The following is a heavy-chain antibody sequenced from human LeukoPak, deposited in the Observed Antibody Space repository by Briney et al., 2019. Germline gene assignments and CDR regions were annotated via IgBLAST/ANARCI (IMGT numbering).Heavy chain of an antibody. D-gene: IGHD2-8*01. J-gene: IGHJ4*02. V-gene: IGHV3-53*01. CDR3: ATRDRNNGVDY. Sequence: GGSLRLSCAVSEFTVYNSYMSWVRQAPGKGLEWVSIIYSGGDTFYVDSVKGRFTISRDKSKNTVYLQMNSLRIEDTAVYYCATRDRNNGVDYWGQGTQVTVSS. CDR2: IYSGGDT. CDR1: EFTVYNSY.